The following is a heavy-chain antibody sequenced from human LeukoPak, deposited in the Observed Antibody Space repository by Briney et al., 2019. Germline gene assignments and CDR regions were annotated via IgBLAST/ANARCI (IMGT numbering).Heavy chain of an antibody. CDR2: ISGSGGTT. J-gene: IGHJ4*02. CDR3: ARDSYSSIDD. CDR1: GFTFSSSP. V-gene: IGHV3-23*01. D-gene: IGHD6-13*01. Sequence: GSLRLSCAASGFTFSSSPVSWVRQAPGKGLEWVSAISGSGGTTYYADSVKGRCTISRDNAKNTLYLQMNSLRAEDTAVYYCARDSYSSIDDWGQGTLVTVSS.